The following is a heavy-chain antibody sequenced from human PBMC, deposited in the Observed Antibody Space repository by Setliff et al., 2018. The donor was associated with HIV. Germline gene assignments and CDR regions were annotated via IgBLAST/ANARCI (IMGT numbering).Heavy chain of an antibody. CDR1: GASVSTYY. CDR2: IHYSGSS. V-gene: IGHV4-59*02. J-gene: IGHJ6*03. CDR3: ARGLSIFGVATPGFYSFMDV. D-gene: IGHD3-3*01. Sequence: SETLSLTCTVSGASVSTYYWSWIRQPPGKGLEWIGYIHYSGSSNYNPSLKSRVSISLDTSKKQVSLKLNSVTAADTAVYYCARGLSIFGVATPGFYSFMDVWGKGTTVTVSS.